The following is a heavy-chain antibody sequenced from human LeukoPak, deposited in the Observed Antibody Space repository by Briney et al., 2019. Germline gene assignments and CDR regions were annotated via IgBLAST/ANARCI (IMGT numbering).Heavy chain of an antibody. CDR2: ISYDGSNQ. CDR3: AKSSQMWFGELFYQNSFDY. CDR1: GFTFSSYG. Sequence: GGSLRLSCAASGFTFSSYGMHWVRQAPGKGLEWVAVISYDGSNQYYADSVKGRFTISRDSSKNTLYLQMNSLRVEDTAVYYCAKSSQMWFGELFYQNSFDYWGQGTLVTVSS. J-gene: IGHJ4*02. D-gene: IGHD3-10*01. V-gene: IGHV3-30*18.